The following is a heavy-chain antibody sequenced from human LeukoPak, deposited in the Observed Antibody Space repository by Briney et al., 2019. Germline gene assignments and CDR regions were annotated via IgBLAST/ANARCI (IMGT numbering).Heavy chain of an antibody. CDR3: ARDRGAVTDVFDY. V-gene: IGHV3-11*04. CDR1: GFTSSDYY. CDR2: IRSSGTTI. Sequence: GGSLRLSCVASGFTSSDYYMSWIRQAPGKGLEWVSYIRSSGTTIHYADSVKGRFTISRDNAKSSLYLQMNSLRAEDTAVYYCARDRGAVTDVFDYWGQGTLVTVSS. J-gene: IGHJ4*02. D-gene: IGHD6-19*01.